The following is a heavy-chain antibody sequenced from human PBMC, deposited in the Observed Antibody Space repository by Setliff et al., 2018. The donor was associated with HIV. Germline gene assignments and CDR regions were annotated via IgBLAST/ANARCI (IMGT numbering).Heavy chain of an antibody. V-gene: IGHV4-39*01. D-gene: IGHD5-12*01. J-gene: IGHJ4*02. CDR3: ARQPLYNDYDWRSYYFDY. Sequence: PSETLSLTCTVSGGSISSGGYYWSWIRQPPGKGLEWIGSMYHTGSTYYSPSLNSRFTISVDTSKNQFSLKLRSVTAADTAVYYCARQPLYNDYDWRSYYFDYWGQGSLVTVS. CDR2: MYHTGST. CDR1: GGSISSGGYY.